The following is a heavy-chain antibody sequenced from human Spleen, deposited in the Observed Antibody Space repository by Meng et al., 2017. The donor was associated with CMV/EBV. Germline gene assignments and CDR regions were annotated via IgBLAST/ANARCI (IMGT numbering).Heavy chain of an antibody. V-gene: IGHV3-73*01. Sequence: GESLKISCAASGFTFSGSAMHWVRQASGKGLEWVGRIRSKANSYATAYAASVKGRFTISRDDSKNTAYLQMNSLKTEDTAVYYCTTVYCGGDCSLDWSDPWGQGTLVTVSS. J-gene: IGHJ5*02. D-gene: IGHD2-21*01. CDR3: TTVYCGGDCSLDWSDP. CDR1: GFTFSGSA. CDR2: IRSKANSYAT.